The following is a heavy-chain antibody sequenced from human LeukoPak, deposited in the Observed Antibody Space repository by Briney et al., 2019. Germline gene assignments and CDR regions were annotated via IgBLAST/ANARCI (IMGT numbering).Heavy chain of an antibody. Sequence: ASVKVSCKASGYTFTSYYMHWVRQAPGQGLEWMGIINPSGGSTSYAQKFQGRVTMTRDTSTSTVYMELSSLRSEDTAVYYCAREYSYYGSGSYPPAYWGQGTLVTVSS. CDR2: INPSGGST. CDR3: AREYSYYGSGSYPPAY. J-gene: IGHJ4*02. D-gene: IGHD3-10*01. V-gene: IGHV1-46*01. CDR1: GYTFTSYY.